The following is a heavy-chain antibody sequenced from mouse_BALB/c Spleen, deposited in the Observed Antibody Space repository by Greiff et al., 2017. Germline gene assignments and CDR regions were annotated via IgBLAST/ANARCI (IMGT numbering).Heavy chain of an antibody. CDR2: ISSGGST. Sequence: EVKLMESGGGLVKPGGSLKLSCAASGFTFSSYAMSWVRQTPEKRLEWVASISSGGSTYYPDSVKGRFTISRDNARNILYLQMSSLRSEDTAMYYCAREGLRVPYAMDYWGQGTSVTVSA. V-gene: IGHV5-6-5*01. CDR3: AREGLRVPYAMDY. J-gene: IGHJ4*01. D-gene: IGHD1-1*01. CDR1: GFTFSSYA.